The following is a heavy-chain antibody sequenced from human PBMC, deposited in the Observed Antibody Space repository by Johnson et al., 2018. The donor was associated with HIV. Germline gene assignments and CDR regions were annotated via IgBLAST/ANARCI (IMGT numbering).Heavy chain of an antibody. CDR1: GFTFSSYA. D-gene: IGHD1-26*01. J-gene: IGHJ3*02. CDR2: ISGSGGST. CDR3: AKDHIVGATLGRDAFDI. V-gene: IGHV3-23*04. Sequence: VQVVESGGGLVQPGGSLRLSCAASGFTFSSYAMSWVRQAPGKGLEWVSAISGSGGSTYYADSVKGRFTISRDNSKNTLYLQMNSLRAEDTAVYYCAKDHIVGATLGRDAFDIWGQGTMVTVSS.